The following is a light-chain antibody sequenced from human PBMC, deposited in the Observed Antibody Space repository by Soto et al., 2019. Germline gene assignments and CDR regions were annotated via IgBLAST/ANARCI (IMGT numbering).Light chain of an antibody. J-gene: IGKJ1*01. CDR1: QSVSTY. CDR2: DAS. Sequence: EIVLTQPPATLSLSPGERATLSCRASQSVSTYLAWYQQTPGRPPRLLIYDASKRAPGIPARFSGSGSGTDFTLTVSSLEPEDFAVYYCQQSSNWQGTFGRGTKVDIK. CDR3: QQSSNWQGT. V-gene: IGKV3-11*01.